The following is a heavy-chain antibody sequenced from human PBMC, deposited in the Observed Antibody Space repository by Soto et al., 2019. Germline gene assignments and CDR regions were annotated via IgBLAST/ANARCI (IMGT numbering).Heavy chain of an antibody. D-gene: IGHD3-3*01. Sequence: PSETLSLTCTVSGGSISSYYWSWIRQPPGKGLEWIGYIYYSGSTNYNPSLKSRVTISVDTSKNQFSLKLSPVTAADTAVYYCATRATYYDFWSGFGSREKYYYYGMDVWGQGTTVTVSS. J-gene: IGHJ6*02. CDR1: GGSISSYY. V-gene: IGHV4-59*01. CDR3: ATRATYYDFWSGFGSREKYYYYGMDV. CDR2: IYYSGST.